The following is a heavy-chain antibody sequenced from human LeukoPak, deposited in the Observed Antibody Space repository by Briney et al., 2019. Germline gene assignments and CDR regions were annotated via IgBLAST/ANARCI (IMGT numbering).Heavy chain of an antibody. D-gene: IGHD1-26*01. V-gene: IGHV1-69*04. CDR2: VIPILGRA. Sequence: APVKVSCKASGGTFSTYGISWVRQAPGQGLEWMGSVIPILGRAKHAQKFQGRVTITADKSTTTAYMELSSLRSEDTAVYYCARVLMYSGRPNWFDPWGQGTLVTVSS. CDR3: ARVLMYSGRPNWFDP. CDR1: GGTFSTYG. J-gene: IGHJ5*02.